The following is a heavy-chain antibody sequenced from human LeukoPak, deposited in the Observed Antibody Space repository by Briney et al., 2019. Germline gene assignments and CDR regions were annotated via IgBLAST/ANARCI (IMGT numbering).Heavy chain of an antibody. Sequence: KPSETLSLTCTVSGGSISSYYWSWIRQPPGKGLEWIGYIYYSGSTNYNPSLKSRVTISVDTSKNQFSLKLSSVTAADTAVYYCARSSSSWYPLAYYYYYMDVWGKGTTVTVSS. J-gene: IGHJ6*03. CDR2: IYYSGST. V-gene: IGHV4-59*01. CDR3: ARSSSSWYPLAYYYYYMDV. D-gene: IGHD6-13*01. CDR1: GGSISSYY.